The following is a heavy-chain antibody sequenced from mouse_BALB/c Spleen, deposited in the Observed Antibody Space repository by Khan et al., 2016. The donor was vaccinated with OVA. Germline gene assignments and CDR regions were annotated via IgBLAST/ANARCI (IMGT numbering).Heavy chain of an antibody. V-gene: IGHV1S56*01. D-gene: IGHD4-1*01. CDR2: IYPTYVDT. CDR3: ARADSGTGLDY. J-gene: IGHJ2*01. CDR1: GYTFTSYY. Sequence: QIQLVQSGPELVKPGASVRISCKASGYTFTSYYIHWVRQRPGQGLEWIGWIYPTYVDTKYNEKFKGKATLTADKSSSAAYMQISSLTSEDAAVSFCARADSGTGLDYWGQGTTHTVSS.